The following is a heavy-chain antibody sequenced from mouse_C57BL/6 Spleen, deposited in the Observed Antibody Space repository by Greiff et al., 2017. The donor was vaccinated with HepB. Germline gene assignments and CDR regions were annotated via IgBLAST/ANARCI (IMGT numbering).Heavy chain of an antibody. Sequence: VQLKQSGPELVKPGASVKIPCKASGYTFTDYNMDWVKQSHGKSLEWIGDINPNNGGTIYNQKFKGKATLTVDKSSSTSYMELRSLTSEDTAVYYCARTALITTVVATPFDYWGQGTTLTVSS. J-gene: IGHJ2*01. D-gene: IGHD1-1*01. V-gene: IGHV1-18*01. CDR1: GYTFTDYN. CDR2: INPNNGGT. CDR3: ARTALITTVVATPFDY.